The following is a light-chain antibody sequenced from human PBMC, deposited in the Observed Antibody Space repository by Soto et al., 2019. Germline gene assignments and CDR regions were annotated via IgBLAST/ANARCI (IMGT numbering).Light chain of an antibody. CDR1: QSISNH. Sequence: DIQMTQSPSSLSASVEDRVIITCRASQSISNHLNWYQQKPGKAPKLLIYDASSLESGVPSRFSGSGSGTEFTLTISSLQPDDFATYYCQQYDSYSSFSQGTKVDIK. V-gene: IGKV1-5*01. CDR2: DAS. CDR3: QQYDSYSS. J-gene: IGKJ1*01.